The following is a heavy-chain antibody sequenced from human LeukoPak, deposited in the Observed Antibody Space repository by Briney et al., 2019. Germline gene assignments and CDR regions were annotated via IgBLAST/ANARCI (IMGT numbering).Heavy chain of an antibody. CDR2: INHSGST. CDR1: GGSFSGYY. Sequence: PSETLSLTCAVYGGSFSGYYWSWIRQPPGKELEWIGEINHSGSTNYNPSLKSRVTISVDTSKNQFSLKLSSVTAADTAVYYCARGGYDSSGYYSDYWGQGTLVTVSS. J-gene: IGHJ4*02. D-gene: IGHD3-22*01. CDR3: ARGGYDSSGYYSDY. V-gene: IGHV4-34*01.